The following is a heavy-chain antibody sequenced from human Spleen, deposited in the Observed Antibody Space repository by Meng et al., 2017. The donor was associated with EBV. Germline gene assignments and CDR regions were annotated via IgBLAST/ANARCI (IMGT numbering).Heavy chain of an antibody. CDR3: ARGSSSGWYYEYFQH. CDR2: INHSGST. D-gene: IGHD6-19*01. V-gene: IGHV4-34*01. CDR1: GESLSGYN. J-gene: IGHJ1*01. Sequence: VQHRQWGAGLLKPSEPLSLPFAVYGESLSGYNWNWIRQPPGKGLEWIGQINHSGSTNYNPSLKSRVTISVDTSKNHFSLTLSSVTAADTAVYYCARGSSSGWYYEYFQHWGQGTLVTVSS.